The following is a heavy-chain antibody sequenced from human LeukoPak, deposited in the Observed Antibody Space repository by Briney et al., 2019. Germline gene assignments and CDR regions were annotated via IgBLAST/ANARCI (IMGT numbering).Heavy chain of an antibody. J-gene: IGHJ6*03. CDR3: AGNNWNYGLNYDYHYMDV. CDR1: GGSLSSYY. D-gene: IGHD1-7*01. CDR2: IYYSGST. Sequence: SETLSLTCTVSGGSLSSYYWSWVRQPPGEGREWIGYIYYSGSTNYNPSLKSRVTISVDTSKNQSSRNRASVPAANTALYCFAGNNWNYGLNYDYHYMDVWGEGSTVTVSS. V-gene: IGHV4-59*01.